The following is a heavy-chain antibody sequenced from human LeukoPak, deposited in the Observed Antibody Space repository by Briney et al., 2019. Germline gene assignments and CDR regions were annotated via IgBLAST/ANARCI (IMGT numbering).Heavy chain of an antibody. CDR1: GGSISSGSYY. J-gene: IGHJ4*02. V-gene: IGHV4-61*02. CDR2: IYTSGST. CDR3: ARDDGWELPFDY. Sequence: PSQTLSLTCTVSGGSISSGSYYWSWIRQPAGKGLEWIGRIYTSGSTNYNTSLKSRVTISVDTSKNQFSLKLSSVTAADTAVYYCARDDGWELPFDYWGQGTLVTVSS. D-gene: IGHD1-26*01.